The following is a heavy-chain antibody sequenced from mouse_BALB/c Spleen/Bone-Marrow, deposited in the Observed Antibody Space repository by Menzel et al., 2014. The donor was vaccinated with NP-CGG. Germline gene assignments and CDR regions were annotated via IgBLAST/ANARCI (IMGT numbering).Heavy chain of an antibody. CDR2: IDPANGNT. D-gene: IGHD2-10*02. CDR3: ARWEYFVLDY. J-gene: IGHJ4*01. V-gene: IGHV14-3*02. Sequence: EVQVVESGAELVKPGASVKLSCTASGFNIKDTYMHWVKQRPEQGLEWIGRIDPANGNTKYDPKFQGKATITADTSSNTAYLQLSSLTFEDTAVYSCARWEYFVLDYWGKGAPVTVSS. CDR1: GFNIKDTY.